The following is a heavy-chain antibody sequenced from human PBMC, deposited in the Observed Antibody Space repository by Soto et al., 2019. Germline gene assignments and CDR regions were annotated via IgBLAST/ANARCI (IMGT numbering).Heavy chain of an antibody. CDR3: ARDSPILTA. J-gene: IGHJ5*02. Sequence: ASVKVSCKASGCTFTNYGISWVRQAPGQGLEWMGWITTYNGDTNYAQNLQGRVTMTTDTSTSTAYMELKSLRSDDTAVYYCARDSPILTAWGQGTPVTVSS. CDR1: GCTFTNYG. V-gene: IGHV1-18*01. CDR2: ITTYNGDT. D-gene: IGHD3-9*01.